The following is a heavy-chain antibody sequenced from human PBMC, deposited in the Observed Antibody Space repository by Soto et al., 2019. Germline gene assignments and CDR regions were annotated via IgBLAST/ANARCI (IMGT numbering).Heavy chain of an antibody. CDR1: GYTFTSYD. CDR2: MNPNSGDT. D-gene: IGHD1-26*01. Sequence: QVQLVQSGAEVKKPGASVKVSCKASGYTFTSYDINWVRQATGQGLEWMGWMNPNSGDTGYVQKFQGRVTLTRNTSISTAYMELSSLRSEDTAVDYCARQRGLHQAAFDPWGQGTLVTVSS. J-gene: IGHJ5*02. CDR3: ARQRGLHQAAFDP. V-gene: IGHV1-8*01.